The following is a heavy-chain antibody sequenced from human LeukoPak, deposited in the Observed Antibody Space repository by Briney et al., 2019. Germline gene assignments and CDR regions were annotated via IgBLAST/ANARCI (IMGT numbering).Heavy chain of an antibody. CDR3: ARHADSSGYLDAFDI. V-gene: IGHV4-39*01. Sequence: PSETLSLTCTVSGGSISSSSYYWGWIRQPPGKGLEWIGSIYYSGNTYYNPSLESRVTISVDTSKNQFSLKLSSVTAADTAVYYCARHADSSGYLDAFDIWGQGTMVTVSS. J-gene: IGHJ3*02. CDR2: IYYSGNT. D-gene: IGHD3-22*01. CDR1: GGSISSSSYY.